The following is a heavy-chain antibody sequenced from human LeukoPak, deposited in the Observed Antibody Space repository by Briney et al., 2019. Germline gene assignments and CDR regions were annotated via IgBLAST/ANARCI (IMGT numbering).Heavy chain of an antibody. CDR1: GGAFSSYA. Sequence: GASVKVSCKASGGAFSSYAISWVRQAPGQGLEWMGGIIPIFGTANYAQKFQGRVTITADESTSTAYMELSSPRSEDTAVYYCARPPPGRSSPRYYYMDVWGKGTTVTVSS. V-gene: IGHV1-69*13. J-gene: IGHJ6*03. CDR3: ARPPPGRSSPRYYYMDV. D-gene: IGHD6-13*01. CDR2: IIPIFGTA.